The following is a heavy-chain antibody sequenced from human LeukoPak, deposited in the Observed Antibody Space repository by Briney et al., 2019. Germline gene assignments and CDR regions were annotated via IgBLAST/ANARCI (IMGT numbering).Heavy chain of an antibody. CDR3: AKEGGSWGYCDILTGYLAHTGPDYYYYGMDV. Sequence: YPGGSLRLSCAASGFTSSSYAMSWVRQAPGKGLEWVSAISGSGGSTYYADSVKGRFTISRDNSKNTLYLQMNSLRAEDKAVYYCAKEGGSWGYCDILTGYLAHTGPDYYYYGMDVWGQGTTVTVSS. V-gene: IGHV3-23*01. CDR2: ISGSGGST. CDR1: GFTSSSYA. D-gene: IGHD3-9*01. J-gene: IGHJ6*02.